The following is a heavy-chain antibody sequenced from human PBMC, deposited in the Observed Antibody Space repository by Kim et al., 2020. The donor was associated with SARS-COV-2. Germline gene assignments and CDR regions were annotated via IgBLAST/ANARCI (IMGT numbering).Heavy chain of an antibody. CDR1: GFTFDDYA. D-gene: IGHD3-22*01. CDR3: AKFADYERYGMDV. V-gene: IGHV3-9*01. Sequence: GGSLRLFCAASGFTFDDYAMHWVRQAPGKGLEWVSGISWNSGSIGYADSVKGRFTISRDNAKNSLYLQMNSLRAEDTALYYCAKFADYERYGMDVWGQGTTVTVSS. J-gene: IGHJ6*02. CDR2: ISWNSGSI.